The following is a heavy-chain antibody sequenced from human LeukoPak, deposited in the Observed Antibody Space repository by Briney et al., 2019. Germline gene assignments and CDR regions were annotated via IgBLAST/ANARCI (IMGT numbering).Heavy chain of an antibody. Sequence: ASVKVSCKASGYTFTGYYMHWVRQAPGQGLEWMGWINPNSGDTNYAQKFQGRVTMTRDTSISTAYMELSRLRSDDTAVYYCASGSIYQLLYAFDIWGQGTMVTVSS. CDR3: ASGSIYQLLYAFDI. V-gene: IGHV1-2*02. J-gene: IGHJ3*02. CDR2: INPNSGDT. CDR1: GYTFTGYY. D-gene: IGHD2-2*01.